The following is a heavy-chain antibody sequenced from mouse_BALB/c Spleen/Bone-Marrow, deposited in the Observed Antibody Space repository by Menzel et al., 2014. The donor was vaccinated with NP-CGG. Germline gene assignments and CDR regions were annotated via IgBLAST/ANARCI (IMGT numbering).Heavy chain of an antibody. CDR1: GFSLTDYG. J-gene: IGHJ2*01. Sequence: QVQLQQSGPGLVAPSQSLSITCTVSGFSLTDYGVNWVRQPPGKGLEWLGMIWGDGRTDYNSALKSRLSISKDNSKSQVFLKMSSLQTDDTARYYCARNYYDSSFYFDYWGQGTTLTVSS. CDR3: ARNYYDSSFYFDY. V-gene: IGHV2-6-7*01. CDR2: IWGDGRT. D-gene: IGHD1-1*01.